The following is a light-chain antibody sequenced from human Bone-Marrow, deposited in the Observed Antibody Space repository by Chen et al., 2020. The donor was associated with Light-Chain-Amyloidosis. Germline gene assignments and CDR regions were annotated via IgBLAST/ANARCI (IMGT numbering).Light chain of an antibody. J-gene: IGLJ2*01. Sequence: SDELTQPPSVSVSPGQTDRITCSGDDLPTKYAYWYQQKPGQAPVLVIHRDTERPSGISERFSGSSSGTTATLTISGVQAEDEADYHCQSADSSGTYEVIFGGGTKLTVL. CDR3: QSADSSGTYEVI. CDR1: DLPTKY. V-gene: IGLV3-25*03. CDR2: RDT.